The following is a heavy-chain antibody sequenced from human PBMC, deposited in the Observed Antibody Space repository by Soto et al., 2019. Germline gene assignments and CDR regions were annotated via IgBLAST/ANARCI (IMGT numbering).Heavy chain of an antibody. CDR3: ARPMGGSYPYYYYGMDV. CDR1: GYSFTSYW. V-gene: IGHV5-51*01. CDR2: IYPGDSDT. J-gene: IGHJ6*02. D-gene: IGHD1-26*01. Sequence: GESLKISCKGSGYSFTSYWTGWVRQMPGKGLEWMGIIYPGDSDTRYSPSFQGQVTISADKSISTAYLQWSSLKASDTAMYYCARPMGGSYPYYYYGMDVWGQGTTVTVSS.